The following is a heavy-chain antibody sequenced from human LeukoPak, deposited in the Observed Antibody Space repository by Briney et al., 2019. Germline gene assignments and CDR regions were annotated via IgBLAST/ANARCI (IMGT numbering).Heavy chain of an antibody. J-gene: IGHJ6*03. CDR1: GGSISSYF. CDR2: IYTSGSI. Sequence: SETLCLTCTVSGGSISSYFWSSIRQPAGKGLEWIGRIYTSGSINYNPSIKRRVTMSVDTSKNQFSLKLNSVTAADTAVYYCARDLQQWLANYYYYYYMDVWGKGTTVTISS. CDR3: ARDLQQWLANYYYYYYMDV. V-gene: IGHV4-4*07. D-gene: IGHD6-19*01.